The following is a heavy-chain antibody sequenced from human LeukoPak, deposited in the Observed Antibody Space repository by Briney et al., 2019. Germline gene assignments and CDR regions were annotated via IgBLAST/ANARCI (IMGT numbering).Heavy chain of an antibody. CDR3: ARAPPYNILTGYRLFDY. Sequence: ASVKVSCKASGYTFTGCYIHWVRQAPGQGLEWMGWINPNSDGTKYTEKFQGRVTMTRDTSISTAYMEVSRLRSDDTAVYYCARAPPYNILTGYRLFDYWGQGTLVTVSS. D-gene: IGHD3-9*01. V-gene: IGHV1-2*02. CDR1: GYTFTGCY. CDR2: INPNSDGT. J-gene: IGHJ4*02.